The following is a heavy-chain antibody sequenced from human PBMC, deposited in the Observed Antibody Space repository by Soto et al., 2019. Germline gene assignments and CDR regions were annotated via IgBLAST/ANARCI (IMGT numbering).Heavy chain of an antibody. Sequence: SETLSLTCAVYGGSFSGDFWSWILQPPGKGLEWIGEIDHSGRDYYNPSLKTRVIISIDTSKNQFSLKLSSVTAADSAMYFCAGGTRAARMVDWGQGTQVTVSS. CDR1: GGSFSGDF. J-gene: IGHJ4*02. D-gene: IGHD6-6*01. V-gene: IGHV4-34*01. CDR3: AGGTRAARMVD. CDR2: IDHSGRD.